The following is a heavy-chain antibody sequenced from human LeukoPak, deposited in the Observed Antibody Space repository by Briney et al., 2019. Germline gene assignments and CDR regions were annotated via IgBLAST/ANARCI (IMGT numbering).Heavy chain of an antibody. CDR2: ITYDGSNK. D-gene: IGHD3-10*01. CDR1: GFTFSSYA. Sequence: GGSLRLSCAASGFTFSSYAMRWVRQAPGKGLEWVADITYDGSNKYYASPVNRRFIISEDNSKHTLYLQMNGLRAEDTAVYYCARYSGLERELLLLAWGQGTLVTVSS. CDR3: ARYSGLERELLLLA. J-gene: IGHJ5*02. V-gene: IGHV3-30*04.